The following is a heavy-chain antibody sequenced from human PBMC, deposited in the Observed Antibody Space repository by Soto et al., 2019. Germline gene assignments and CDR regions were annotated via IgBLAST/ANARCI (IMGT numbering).Heavy chain of an antibody. V-gene: IGHV5-10-1*01. D-gene: IGHD6-13*01. J-gene: IGHJ5*02. CDR3: ARLGQQVVGDWFDP. CDR1: GYSFTSYW. Sequence: EVQLVQSGAEVKKPGESLRISCQGSGYSFTSYWMSWVRQMPGKGLEWMGRIDPVDSYTNYNPSFQGHVTLSVDKSTSTAYLQWSSLKASDTAMYYCARLGQQVVGDWFDPWGQGTLVTVYS. CDR2: IDPVDSYT.